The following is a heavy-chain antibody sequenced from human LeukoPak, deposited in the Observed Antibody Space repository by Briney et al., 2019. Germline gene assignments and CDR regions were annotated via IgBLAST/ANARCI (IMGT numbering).Heavy chain of an antibody. CDR1: GFTFGNYG. V-gene: IGHV3-23*01. Sequence: GGTLRLSCAASGFTFGNYGMSWVRQAPGRGLEWVSAISDGGGTRYYADSVKGRFTISRDNSKNTLYLQMNSLRADDTAIYYCAKEPNYYYFYMDVWGKGTTVTISS. CDR3: AKEPNYYYFYMDV. J-gene: IGHJ6*03. CDR2: ISDGGGTR.